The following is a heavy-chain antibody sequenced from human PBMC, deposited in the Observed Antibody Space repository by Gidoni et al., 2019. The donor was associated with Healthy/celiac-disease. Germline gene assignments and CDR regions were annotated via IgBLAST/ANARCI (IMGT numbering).Heavy chain of an antibody. CDR1: GGSISSYY. CDR3: AREAVYCSGGSCYPPPFYFDY. CDR2: IYTSGST. J-gene: IGHJ4*02. D-gene: IGHD2-15*01. Sequence: QVQLQESGPGLVKPSETLSLTCTVSGGSISSYYWSWIRQPAGKGLEWIGRIYTSGSTNYNPSLKSRVTMSVDTSKNQFSLKLSSVTAADTAVYYCAREAVYCSGGSCYPPPFYFDYWGQGTLVTVSS. V-gene: IGHV4-4*07.